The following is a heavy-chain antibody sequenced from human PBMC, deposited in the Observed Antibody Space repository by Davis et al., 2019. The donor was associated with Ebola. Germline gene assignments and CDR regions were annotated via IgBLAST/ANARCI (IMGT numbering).Heavy chain of an antibody. J-gene: IGHJ4*02. V-gene: IGHV4-59*01. CDR3: AREWSSFDY. D-gene: IGHD2-2*01. Sequence: ESLKISCAASGFSFSIYGMHWIRQPPGKGLEWIAFIHYSGSTSYNPSLKSRVTISVDTSKNQFSLKLSSVTAADTAVYYCAREWSSFDYWGQGTLVTVSS. CDR2: IHYSGST. CDR1: GFSFSIYG.